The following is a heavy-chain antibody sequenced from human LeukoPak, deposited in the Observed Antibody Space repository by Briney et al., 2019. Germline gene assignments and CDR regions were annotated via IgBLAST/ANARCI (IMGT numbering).Heavy chain of an antibody. Sequence: SETLSLTCTVSGGSISSSSYYWGWIRQPPGKGLEWIGSIYHSGSTYYNPSLKSRVTISVDTSKNQFSLKLSSVTAADTAVYYCASSVGGTVRYFDWGNYYYYYGMDVWGQGTTVTVSS. D-gene: IGHD3-9*01. J-gene: IGHJ6*02. CDR2: IYHSGST. CDR1: GGSISSSSYY. V-gene: IGHV4-39*01. CDR3: ASSVGGTVRYFDWGNYYYYYGMDV.